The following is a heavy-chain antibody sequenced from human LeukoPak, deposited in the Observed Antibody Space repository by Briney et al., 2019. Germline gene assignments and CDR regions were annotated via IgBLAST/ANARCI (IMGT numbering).Heavy chain of an antibody. CDR1: GGSFSGYY. J-gene: IGHJ4*02. CDR2: INHSGST. D-gene: IGHD2-2*01. Sequence: PSETLSLTCAVYGGSFSGYYWSWIRQPPGKGLEWIGEINHSGSTNYNPSLKSRVTISVDTSKNQFSLKLSSVTAADTAVYYCARIKVVPAVLFDYWGQGTLVTVSS. CDR3: ARIKVVPAVLFDY. V-gene: IGHV4-34*01.